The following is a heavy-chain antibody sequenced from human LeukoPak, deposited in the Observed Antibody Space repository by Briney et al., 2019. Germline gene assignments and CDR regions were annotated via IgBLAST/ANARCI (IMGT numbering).Heavy chain of an antibody. CDR2: INSDGSTT. CDR1: GFTFSSYL. V-gene: IGHV3-74*01. J-gene: IGHJ6*02. Sequence: GGSLRLSCAASGFTFSSYLTHWVRQAPGRGLVWVSRINSDGSTTDYADSVKGRFTISRDNAKNTLYLQMNSLRVEDTAVYYCARALRGGMDVWGQGTTVTVSS. CDR3: ARALRGGMDV. D-gene: IGHD3-10*01.